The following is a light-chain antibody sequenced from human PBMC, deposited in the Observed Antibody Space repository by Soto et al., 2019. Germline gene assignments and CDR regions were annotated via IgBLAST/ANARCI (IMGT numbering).Light chain of an antibody. Sequence: DIQMTQSPATLSASVGDRVTIGCRASQSISGWLAWYQQKPEKAPKLLIYKASILASGVPSRFSGSGSATEFTLTITSLQPEDFASYYCQQYESFPLTFGGGTKV. CDR3: QQYESFPLT. CDR1: QSISGW. V-gene: IGKV1-5*03. J-gene: IGKJ4*01. CDR2: KAS.